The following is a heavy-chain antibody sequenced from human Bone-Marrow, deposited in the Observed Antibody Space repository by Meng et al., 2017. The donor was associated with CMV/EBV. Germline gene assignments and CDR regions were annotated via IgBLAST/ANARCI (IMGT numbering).Heavy chain of an antibody. CDR2: ISAYNGNT. J-gene: IGHJ4*02. Sequence: ASVKVSCKASGYTFTSYGISWVRQAPGQGLEWMGWISAYNGNTNYAQKFQGRVTMTRNTSISTAYMELSSLRSEDTAVYYCARGLAAAGYYFDYWGQGTLVTVSS. CDR3: ARGLAAAGYYFDY. D-gene: IGHD6-13*01. V-gene: IGHV1-18*01. CDR1: GYTFTSYG.